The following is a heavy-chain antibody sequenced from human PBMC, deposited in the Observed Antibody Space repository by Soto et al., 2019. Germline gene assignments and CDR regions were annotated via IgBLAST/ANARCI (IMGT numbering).Heavy chain of an antibody. CDR1: GYTFTSYG. J-gene: IGHJ6*02. Sequence: ASVKVSCKASGYTFTSYGISWVRQAPGQGLEWMGWISAYNGNTNYAQKLQGRVTMTTDTSTSTAYMELRSLRSDDTAVYYCANGLAVAGRHYYYYGMDVWGQGTTVTVSS. D-gene: IGHD6-19*01. V-gene: IGHV1-18*01. CDR2: ISAYNGNT. CDR3: ANGLAVAGRHYYYYGMDV.